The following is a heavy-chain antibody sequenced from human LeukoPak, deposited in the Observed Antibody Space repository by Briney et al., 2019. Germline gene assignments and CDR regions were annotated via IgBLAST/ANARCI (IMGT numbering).Heavy chain of an antibody. V-gene: IGHV3-48*02. Sequence: GGSLRLSCAASGFTFSSYSMNWVRQAPGKGLEWVSYISSRSSNIYYADSVKGRFTISRDNAKNSLYLQMNSLRDEDTAVYYCTRIPGGYYYAMDVWGQGTTVTVSS. CDR3: TRIPGGYYYAMDV. CDR2: ISSRSSNI. J-gene: IGHJ6*02. CDR1: GFTFSSYS. D-gene: IGHD3-16*01.